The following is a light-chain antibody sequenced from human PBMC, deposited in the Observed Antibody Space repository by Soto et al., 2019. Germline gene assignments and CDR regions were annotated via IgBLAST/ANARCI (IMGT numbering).Light chain of an antibody. V-gene: IGKV2-28*01. CDR1: PSLLYSNGYNS. Sequence: DVVMPQSPLSLPVTPGAPASSSCRSSPSLLYSNGYNSLDWYVQKPGQSPQLLISLGSNRASGVPDRLSGRGSCTDFTLEISRLEAEDVGVYYCLQGQHSPLTFGPGTAVYIK. CDR3: LQGQHSPLT. CDR2: LGS. J-gene: IGKJ3*01.